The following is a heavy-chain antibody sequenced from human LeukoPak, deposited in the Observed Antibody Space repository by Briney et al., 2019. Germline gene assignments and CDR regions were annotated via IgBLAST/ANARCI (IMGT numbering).Heavy chain of an antibody. J-gene: IGHJ3*01. V-gene: IGHV3-48*02. CDR3: AAKTFDV. CDR2: ISSSSRTM. Sequence: GGSLRLSCAASGFTFSRYSMNWVRQAPGKGLEWVSYISSSSRTMYYADSVKGRFTISRDNAKNSLYLQMNSLRDDDTAVYYCAAKTFDVWGQGTMVTVSS. CDR1: GFTFSRYS.